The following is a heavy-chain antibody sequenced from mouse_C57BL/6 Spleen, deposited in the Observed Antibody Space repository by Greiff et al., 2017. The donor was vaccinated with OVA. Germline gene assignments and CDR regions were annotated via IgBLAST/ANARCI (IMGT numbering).Heavy chain of an antibody. J-gene: IGHJ1*03. D-gene: IGHD1-1*01. V-gene: IGHV1-26*01. Sequence: VQLQQSGPELVKPGASVKISCKASGYTFTDYYMNWVKQSHGKSLEWIGDINPNNGGTSYNQKFKGKATLTVDKSSSTAYMELRSLTSEDSAVYYCARSHYYGSSRGYWYFDVWGTGTTVTGSS. CDR2: INPNNGGT. CDR3: ARSHYYGSSRGYWYFDV. CDR1: GYTFTDYY.